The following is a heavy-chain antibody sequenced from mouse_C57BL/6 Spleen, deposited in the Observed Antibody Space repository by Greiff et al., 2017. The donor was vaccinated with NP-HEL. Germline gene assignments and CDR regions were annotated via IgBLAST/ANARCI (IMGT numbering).Heavy chain of an antibody. V-gene: IGHV14-4*01. CDR1: GFNIKDDY. Sequence: EVQLQQSGAELVRPGASVKLSCTASGFNIKDDYMHWVKQRPEQGLEWIGWIDPENGDTEYASKFQGKATITADTSSNTAYLQLSSLTSEDTAVYYCTTAQNPFHYYGSSRYAMDYWGQGTSVTVSS. D-gene: IGHD1-1*01. CDR3: TTAQNPFHYYGSSRYAMDY. J-gene: IGHJ4*01. CDR2: IDPENGDT.